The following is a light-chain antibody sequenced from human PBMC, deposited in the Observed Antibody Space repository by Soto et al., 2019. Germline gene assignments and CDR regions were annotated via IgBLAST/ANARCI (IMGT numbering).Light chain of an antibody. CDR2: EVS. Sequence: QSALTQPACVSGSPGQSIAISCTGTSSDVGGYNYVSWYQQHPGKAPKLMIHEVSNRPSGVSDRFSGSKSGNTASLTISGLEADDEADYYCSSHTSCRTRVFGTGTKLTVL. CDR3: SSHTSCRTRV. J-gene: IGLJ1*01. V-gene: IGLV2-14*01. CDR1: SSDVGGYNY.